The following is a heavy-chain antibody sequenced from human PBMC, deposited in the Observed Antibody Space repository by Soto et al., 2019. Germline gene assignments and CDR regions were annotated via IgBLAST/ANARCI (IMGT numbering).Heavy chain of an antibody. CDR2: IYYSGST. CDR1: GGSISSYY. J-gene: IGHJ6*03. CDR3: ARHTHYNWNRVYSYYYMDV. Sequence: ETLSLTCTVSGGSISSYYWSWIRQPPGKGLEWIGYIYYSGSTSYNPSLKSRVTISVDTSKNQFALKLSSVTAADTAVYFCARHTHYNWNRVYSYYYMDVWGKGTSVTVSS. D-gene: IGHD1-20*01. V-gene: IGHV4-59*08.